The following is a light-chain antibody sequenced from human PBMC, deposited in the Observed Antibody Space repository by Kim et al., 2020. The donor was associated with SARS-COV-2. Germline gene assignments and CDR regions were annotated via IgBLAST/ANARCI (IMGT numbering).Light chain of an antibody. Sequence: PGQAISISCTGTNSDVGGYKYVSWYQQHPGKAPKLMIYDVSDRPSGVSNRFSGSKSGNTASLTISGLQAEDEAYYYCSSYSSSSILFGGGTQLTVL. CDR3: SSYSSSSIL. J-gene: IGLJ2*01. CDR1: NSDVGGYKY. V-gene: IGLV2-14*03. CDR2: DVS.